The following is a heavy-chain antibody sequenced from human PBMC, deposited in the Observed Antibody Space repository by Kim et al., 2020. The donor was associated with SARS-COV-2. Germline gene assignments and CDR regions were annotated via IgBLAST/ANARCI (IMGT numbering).Heavy chain of an antibody. J-gene: IGHJ5*02. V-gene: IGHV3-15*01. D-gene: IGHD6-19*01. CDR3: TTESSSSGWYLENWFDP. Sequence: VKGRSTISRDDSKNTLYLQMNSLKTEDTAVYYCTTESSSSGWYLENWFDPWGQGTLVTVSS.